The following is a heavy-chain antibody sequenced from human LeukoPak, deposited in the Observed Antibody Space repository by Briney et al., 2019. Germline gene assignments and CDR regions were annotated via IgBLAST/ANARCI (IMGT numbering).Heavy chain of an antibody. D-gene: IGHD6-13*01. CDR3: ATAPAAAESF. CDR1: GFTFSSYW. CDR2: IERDGSKK. Sequence: GGSLRLSCAASGFTFSSYWLTWVRQAPGKGLEWVANIERDGSKKTYVDSVKGRFTISRDNAKNSLYLQMSSLRAEDTAVYYCATAPAAAESFWGQGTLVAVSA. V-gene: IGHV3-7*01. J-gene: IGHJ4*02.